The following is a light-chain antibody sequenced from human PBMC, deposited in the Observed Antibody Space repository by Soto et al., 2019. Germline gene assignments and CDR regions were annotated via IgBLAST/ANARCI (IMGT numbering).Light chain of an antibody. CDR3: QQPDNLPVT. V-gene: IGKV1-33*01. CDR2: DAF. J-gene: IGKJ4*01. CDR1: QDIRNR. Sequence: DSQMTQSPSSLSASVGDRVTITCQASQDIRNRLNWHQFKPGKAPKLLIYDAFNLEAGVPSRFSGSGYGTTFVLTISSPQPEDSETYYCQQPDNLPVTFGGGTKVEIK.